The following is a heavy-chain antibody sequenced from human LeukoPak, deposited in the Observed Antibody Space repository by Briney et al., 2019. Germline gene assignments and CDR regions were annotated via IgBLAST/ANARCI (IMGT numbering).Heavy chain of an antibody. CDR2: IYYSGST. V-gene: IGHV4-59*08. J-gene: IGHJ5*02. CDR1: GGSISNYY. D-gene: IGHD2-15*01. CDR3: ARRGGGGSFVNWFDP. Sequence: SETLSLTCSVSGGSISNYYWSWIRQPPGKGLEWIGHIYYSGSTNYNPSLKSRVTISVDTSKNQFSLKLSSVTAADTAVYYCARRGGGGSFVNWFDPWGQGTLVTVSS.